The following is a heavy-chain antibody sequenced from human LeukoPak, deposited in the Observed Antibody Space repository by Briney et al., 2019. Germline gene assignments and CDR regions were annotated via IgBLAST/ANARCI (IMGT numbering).Heavy chain of an antibody. CDR1: GGSFSGYY. V-gene: IGHV4-34*01. Sequence: PSETLSLTCAVYGGSFSGYYWSWIRQPPGKGLEWIGEINHSGSTNYNPSLKSRVTISVDTSKNQFSLKLSSVTAADTAVYYCARVGRVDTAMVTVLDYWGQGTLVTVSS. J-gene: IGHJ4*02. D-gene: IGHD5-18*01. CDR2: INHSGST. CDR3: ARVGRVDTAMVTVLDY.